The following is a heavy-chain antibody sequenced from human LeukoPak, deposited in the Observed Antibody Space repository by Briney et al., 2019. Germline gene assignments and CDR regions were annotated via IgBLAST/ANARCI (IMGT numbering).Heavy chain of an antibody. J-gene: IGHJ4*02. CDR3: ASAPSGSYPWDY. CDR1: GGSISSYY. CDR2: INHSGST. V-gene: IGHV4-34*01. Sequence: SETLSLTCTVSGGSISSYYWSWIRQPPGKGLEWIGEINHSGSTNYNPSLKSRVTISVDTSKNQFSLKLSSVTAADTAVYYCASAPSGSYPWDYWGQGTLVTVSS. D-gene: IGHD1-26*01.